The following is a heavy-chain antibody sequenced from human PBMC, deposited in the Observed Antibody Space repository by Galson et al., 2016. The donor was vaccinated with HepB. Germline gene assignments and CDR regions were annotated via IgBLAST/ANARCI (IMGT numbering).Heavy chain of an antibody. Sequence: CAISGDSVSSHSVTWNWIRQSPSGGLEWLGRTYYRSKWYNDYAVSVKSRMTINPDTSKNQFSLQLNSVTPEDTAVYYCARRGSKEKGYFDLWGRGTLVTVSS. CDR1: GDSVSSHSVT. J-gene: IGHJ2*01. D-gene: IGHD6-13*01. V-gene: IGHV6-1*01. CDR3: ARRGSKEKGYFDL. CDR2: TYYRSKWYN.